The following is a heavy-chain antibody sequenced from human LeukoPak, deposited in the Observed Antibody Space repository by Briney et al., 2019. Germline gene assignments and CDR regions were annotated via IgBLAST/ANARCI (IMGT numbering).Heavy chain of an antibody. Sequence: GGSLRLSCAASGFTFSSYAMSWVRQAPGKGLEWVSAISGSGGSTYYADSVKGRFTISRDNSKNTLYLQMNSLRAEDTAVYYCAKRRGDMVRGVIITGDYWGQGTLVTVSS. CDR2: ISGSGGST. V-gene: IGHV3-23*01. J-gene: IGHJ4*02. CDR3: AKRRGDMVRGVIITGDY. D-gene: IGHD3-10*01. CDR1: GFTFSSYA.